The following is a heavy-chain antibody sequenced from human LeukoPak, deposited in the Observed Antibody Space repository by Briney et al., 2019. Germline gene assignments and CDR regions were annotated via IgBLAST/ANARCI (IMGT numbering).Heavy chain of an antibody. CDR1: GGSISSGGYY. J-gene: IGHJ4*02. CDR2: IYYSGST. CDR3: ARVQATVEYYFDY. Sequence: SQTLSLTCTVSGGSISSGGYYWSWIRQHQGKGLEWIGYIYYSGSTYYNPSLKSRVTISVDTSKNQFSLKLSSVTAADTAVYYCARVQATVEYYFDYWGQGTLVTVSS. D-gene: IGHD4-23*01. V-gene: IGHV4-31*03.